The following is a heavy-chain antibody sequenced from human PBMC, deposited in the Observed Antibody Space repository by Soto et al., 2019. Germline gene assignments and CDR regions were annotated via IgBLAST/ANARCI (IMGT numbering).Heavy chain of an antibody. J-gene: IGHJ5*02. D-gene: IGHD2-2*01. Sequence: ASVKVSCKASGYTFTSYAMHWVRQAPGQRLEWMGWINAGNGNTKYSQKFQGRVTITRDTSASTAYMELSSPRSEDTAVYYCARPYCSSTSCRPAFDPWGQGTLVTVSS. CDR1: GYTFTSYA. CDR2: INAGNGNT. CDR3: ARPYCSSTSCRPAFDP. V-gene: IGHV1-3*01.